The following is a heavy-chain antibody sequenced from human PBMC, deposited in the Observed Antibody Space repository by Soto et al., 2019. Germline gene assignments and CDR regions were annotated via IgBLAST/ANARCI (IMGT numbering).Heavy chain of an antibody. Sequence: PGGSLRLSCAASGFTFSSYAMHWVRQAPGKGLEWVAVISYDGSNKYYADSAKGRFTISRDNSKNTLYLQMNSLRAEDTAVYYCARVPYLVVPAAPMDYWGQGTLVTVSS. D-gene: IGHD2-2*01. J-gene: IGHJ4*02. CDR3: ARVPYLVVPAAPMDY. CDR2: ISYDGSNK. V-gene: IGHV3-30-3*01. CDR1: GFTFSSYA.